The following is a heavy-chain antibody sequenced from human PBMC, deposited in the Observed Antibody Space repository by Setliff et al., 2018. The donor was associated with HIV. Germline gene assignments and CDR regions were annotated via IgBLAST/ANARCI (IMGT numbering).Heavy chain of an antibody. Sequence: SETLSLTCTVSGGSISSYYWSWIRQPAGKGLEWIGRIYASGRTNYNPSLKSRVTLSVDTSKNQFPLKVTSVTAADTAVYYCAREIQFSATTYYYYYMDDWGRGTTVTVSS. CDR1: GGSISSYY. CDR2: IYASGRT. D-gene: IGHD5-18*01. CDR3: AREIQFSATTYYYYYMDD. J-gene: IGHJ6*03. V-gene: IGHV4-4*07.